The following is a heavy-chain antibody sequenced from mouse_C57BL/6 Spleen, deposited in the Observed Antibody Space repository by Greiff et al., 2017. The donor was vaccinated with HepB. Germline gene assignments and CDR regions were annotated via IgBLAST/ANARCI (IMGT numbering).Heavy chain of an antibody. V-gene: IGHV1-19*01. J-gene: IGHJ2*01. CDR2: INPYNGGT. CDR3: ARDYGDGIDY. Sequence: VQLQQSGPVLVKPGASVKMSCKASGYTFTDYYMNWVKQSHGKSLEWIGVINPYNGGTSYNKKLTGKATLTVDKSSSTAYMEINSLTSEDSAVYYCARDYGDGIDYWGQGTALTVSS. D-gene: IGHD1-1*01. CDR1: GYTFTDYY.